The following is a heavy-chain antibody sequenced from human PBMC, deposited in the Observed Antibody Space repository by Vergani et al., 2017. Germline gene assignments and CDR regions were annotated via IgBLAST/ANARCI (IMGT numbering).Heavy chain of an antibody. Sequence: QVQLVQSGAEVKXPGASVKVSCKASGYTFTSYDINWVRQATGQGLEWMGWLNPNSGNTGYAQKFQGRVTMTRNTAISTADMELSSLRSEDTAVYYCARAMVTFEGLGYWGQGTLVTVSS. D-gene: IGHD5-18*01. CDR1: GYTFTSYD. V-gene: IGHV1-8*01. J-gene: IGHJ4*02. CDR3: ARAMVTFEGLGY. CDR2: LNPNSGNT.